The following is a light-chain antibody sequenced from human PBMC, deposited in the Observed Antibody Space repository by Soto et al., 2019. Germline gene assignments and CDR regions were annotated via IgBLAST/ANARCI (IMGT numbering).Light chain of an antibody. V-gene: IGLV2-14*01. CDR1: SSDVGGYSY. J-gene: IGLJ1*01. CDR2: DVS. CDR3: SSYTDSNTYV. Sequence: QSALTQPASVSGSPGQSITISCTGTSSDVGGYSYVSWYQQHPGKAPKLMIYDVSNRPSGVSNRFSGSKSGNTASLTISGLQAEDEADYYCSSYTDSNTYVFGTGTKVTVL.